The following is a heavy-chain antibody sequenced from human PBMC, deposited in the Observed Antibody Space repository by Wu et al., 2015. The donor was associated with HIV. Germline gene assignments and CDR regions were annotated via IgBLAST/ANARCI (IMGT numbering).Heavy chain of an antibody. CDR2: INPNSGGT. CDR3: ARVPFSSWYFDY. CDR1: GYIFTDYY. D-gene: IGHD6-13*01. J-gene: IGHJ4*02. V-gene: IGHV1-2*02. Sequence: QVHLVQSGGEVKKPGASLKVSCKASGYIFTDYYIHWVRQAPGQGLEWMGWINPNSGGTNYAQKFQGRVTMTRDTSISTAYMELSRLRSDDTAVYYCARVPFSSWYFDYWGQGTLVTVSS.